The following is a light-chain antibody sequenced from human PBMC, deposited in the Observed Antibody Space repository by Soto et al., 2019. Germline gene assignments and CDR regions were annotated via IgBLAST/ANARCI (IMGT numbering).Light chain of an antibody. Sequence: EIVMTQSPATLSLSPGERATLSCRASESIGSNLAWYQQKPGQAPRLLIYGAATRATAIPARFSGSGFGTEFTLTISSLQSDDFAVYYCQQYNAWLTWTFGQGTKVEIK. CDR2: GAA. CDR1: ESIGSN. J-gene: IGKJ1*01. V-gene: IGKV3-15*01. CDR3: QQYNAWLTWT.